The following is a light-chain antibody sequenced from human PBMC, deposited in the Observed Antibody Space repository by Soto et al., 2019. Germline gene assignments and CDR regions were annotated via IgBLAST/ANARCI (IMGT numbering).Light chain of an antibody. CDR3: QNRSEWPVS. CDR2: DAS. Sequence: EIVLTQSPATVSLSPGERATLSCWASQSVRGHLAWYQQKPGQAHRLLISDASNRATGIPARFSGSGFGTDFTLTISSLEPEEFAVYYCQNRSEWPVSFGKGKRLEIK. J-gene: IGKJ5*01. V-gene: IGKV3-11*01. CDR1: QSVRGH.